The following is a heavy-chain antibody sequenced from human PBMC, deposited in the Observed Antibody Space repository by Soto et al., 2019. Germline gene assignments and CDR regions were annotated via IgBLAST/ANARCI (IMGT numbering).Heavy chain of an antibody. CDR3: ARVDPRGVAVVRDY. CDR2: ISGFNGQT. CDR1: GNTFASHG. Sequence: QVQLVQSGPEVKKPGASVKVSCKASGNTFASHGFSWVRQAPGQGLEGMGWISGFNGQTNYALKFQGRVTLTTATSTSTAYMEMRSLRSDVTAVYFCARVDPRGVAVVRDYWGQRTLVTVSS. V-gene: IGHV1-18*01. D-gene: IGHD3-10*01. J-gene: IGHJ4*02.